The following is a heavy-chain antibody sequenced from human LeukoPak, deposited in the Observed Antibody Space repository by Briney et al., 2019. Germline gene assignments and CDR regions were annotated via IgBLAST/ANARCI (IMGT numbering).Heavy chain of an antibody. CDR2: VSAGGGGA. CDR1: KFTFSSHA. CDR3: AKEAAVAGLYYDY. V-gene: IGHV3-23*01. Sequence: PGGSLRLSCAASKFTFSSHAMTWVRQAPGKGLEWVSTVSAGGGGAYYADSVRGRFTISRDNSKNTLYLQMNSLRAEDTAVYYCAKEAAVAGLYYDYWGQGTLVTVSS. D-gene: IGHD6-19*01. J-gene: IGHJ4*02.